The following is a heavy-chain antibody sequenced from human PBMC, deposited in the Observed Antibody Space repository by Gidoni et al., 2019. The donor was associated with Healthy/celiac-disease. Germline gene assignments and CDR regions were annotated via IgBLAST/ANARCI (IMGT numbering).Heavy chain of an antibody. CDR2: IKRKTDGGKT. D-gene: IGHD4-17*01. V-gene: IGHV3-15*01. Sequence: EVQLVESGGGLVKPGGSLRLSCAASGFTFSNAWMSWVRQAPGKGLEWVGSIKRKTDGGKTDYAAPVKGRFTISRDDSKNTLYLQMNSLKTEDTAVYYCTTDFYGGDTTRDYWGQGTLVTVSS. CDR3: TTDFYGGDTTRDY. J-gene: IGHJ4*02. CDR1: GFTFSNAW.